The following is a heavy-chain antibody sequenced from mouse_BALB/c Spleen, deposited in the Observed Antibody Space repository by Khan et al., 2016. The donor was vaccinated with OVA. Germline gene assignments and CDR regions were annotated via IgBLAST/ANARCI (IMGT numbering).Heavy chain of an antibody. CDR2: IYPGSGNT. D-gene: IGHD2-3*01. J-gene: IGHJ2*01. CDR1: GYTFTDHY. CDR3: ERLDTTSFDF. Sequence: QVQLQQSGADLARPGASVKLSCKASGYTFTDHYITWVKQKTGQGLEWIGEIYPGSGNTYYNENFKGKASLTADKSSNTAYMQLSSLTSEDSAVFFRERLDTTSFDFWGQGTTLTVSS. V-gene: IGHV1-77*01.